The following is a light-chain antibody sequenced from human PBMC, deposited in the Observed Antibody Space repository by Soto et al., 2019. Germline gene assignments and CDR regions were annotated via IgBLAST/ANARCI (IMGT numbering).Light chain of an antibody. Sequence: DIVMTQSPDSLTLSLGERATINCKSSQSVFSRFRNKNYLGWFQQKPGQTPRLLIYRASTRESGVSDRFSGSGSGTDFTLTIDSLQAEDVAVYYCQQYYTTPTWTFGQGTKVEV. CDR2: RAS. CDR1: QSVFSRFRNKNY. CDR3: QQYYTTPTWT. J-gene: IGKJ1*01. V-gene: IGKV4-1*01.